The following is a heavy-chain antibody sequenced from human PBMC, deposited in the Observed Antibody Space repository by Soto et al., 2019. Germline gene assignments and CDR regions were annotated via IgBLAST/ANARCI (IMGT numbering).Heavy chain of an antibody. CDR3: ARGSTVTTDY. CDR2: ISSSGSTI. D-gene: IGHD4-17*01. V-gene: IGHV3-48*03. J-gene: IGHJ4*02. CDR1: GFTFSSYE. Sequence: EVQLVESGGGLVQPGGSLRLSCAASGFTFSSYEMNWVRQAPGKGLEWVSYISSSGSTIYYTDSVKGRFTISRDNAKNSLYLQMNSLRAEDTAVYYCARGSTVTTDYWGQGTLVTVSS.